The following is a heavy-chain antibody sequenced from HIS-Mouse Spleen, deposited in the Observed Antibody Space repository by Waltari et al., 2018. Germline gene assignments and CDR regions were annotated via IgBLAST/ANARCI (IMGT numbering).Heavy chain of an antibody. CDR2: IYYSGST. CDR3: AREIPYSSSWYDWYFDL. Sequence: QLQLQESGPGLVKPSETLSLTCTVSGGSISSRSYYWGWIRQPPGKGLEGIGSIYYSGSTYSTPSLTGRVTISVATSKTQFSLKLSSVTAADTAVYYCAREIPYSSSWYDWYFDLWGRGTLVTVSS. D-gene: IGHD6-13*01. V-gene: IGHV4-39*07. CDR1: GGSISSRSYY. J-gene: IGHJ2*01.